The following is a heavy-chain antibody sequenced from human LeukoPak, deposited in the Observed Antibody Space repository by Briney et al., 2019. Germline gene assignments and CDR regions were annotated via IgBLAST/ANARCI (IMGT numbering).Heavy chain of an antibody. D-gene: IGHD3-3*01. J-gene: IGHJ4*02. CDR1: GGSFSGYY. V-gene: IGHV4-34*01. Sequence: SETLSLTCAVYGGSFSGYYWSWIRQPPGKGLGWIGEINHSGSTNYNPSLKSRVTISVDTSKNQFSLKLSSVTAADTAVYYCARGDFWSGYPYYFDYWGQGTLVTVSS. CDR3: ARGDFWSGYPYYFDY. CDR2: INHSGST.